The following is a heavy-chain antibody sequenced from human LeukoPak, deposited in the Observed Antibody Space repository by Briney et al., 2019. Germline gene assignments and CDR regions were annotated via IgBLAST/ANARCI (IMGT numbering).Heavy chain of an antibody. CDR2: ISWNSGSR. D-gene: IGHD6-13*01. CDR3: AXDRAAAGTELDY. Sequence: GGSLRLSCAASGFSFDDYAMHWVRQAPGKGLEWVSGISWNSGSRGYADSVKGRFTISRDNAKNSLYLQMNSLRAEDTALYYCAXDRAAAGTELDYWGQXXLVTV. V-gene: IGHV3-9*01. CDR1: GFSFDDYA. J-gene: IGHJ4*02.